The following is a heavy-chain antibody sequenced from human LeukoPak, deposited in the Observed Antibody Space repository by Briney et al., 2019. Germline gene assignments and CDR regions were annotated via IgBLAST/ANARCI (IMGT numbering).Heavy chain of an antibody. J-gene: IGHJ4*02. V-gene: IGHV3-74*01. CDR1: GFTFSDYW. CDR3: AKLVGATTGIDY. Sequence: PGGSLRLSCAASGFTFSDYWMHWVRQAPGKGLVWVSRINGDGTSTRYADSVKCRFTISRDNAKNTLYLQMNSLSAEDTAVYYCAKLVGATTGIDYWGQGTLVTVSS. D-gene: IGHD1-26*01. CDR2: INGDGTST.